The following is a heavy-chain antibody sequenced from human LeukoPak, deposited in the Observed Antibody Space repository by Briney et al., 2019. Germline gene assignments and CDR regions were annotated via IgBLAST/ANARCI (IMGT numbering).Heavy chain of an antibody. V-gene: IGHV3-20*04. CDR1: GFTFDDYG. CDR3: GRYGGHTVTGGFDY. J-gene: IGHJ4*02. Sequence: GGSLRHSCAASGFTFDDYGMSWVRQAPGKGLEYVSGIKWNGGSTGYTDSVEGRFTISRDNATNSLYLQMNSVEAEDTALYYCGRYGGHTVTGGFDYWGQGTLVTVSS. CDR2: IKWNGGST. D-gene: IGHD4-17*01.